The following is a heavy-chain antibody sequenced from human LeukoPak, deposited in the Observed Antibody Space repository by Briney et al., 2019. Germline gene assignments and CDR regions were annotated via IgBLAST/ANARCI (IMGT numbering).Heavy chain of an antibody. CDR3: AKGWLRLSAFDI. CDR2: IRYDGSNK. D-gene: IGHD5-12*01. CDR1: GFTFSSFG. Sequence: GGSLRLSCAASGFTFSSFGMHWVRQAPGKGLEWVAFIRYDGSNKYYADSVKGRFTISRDNSKNTLYLQMNSLRAEDTAVYYCAKGWLRLSAFDIWGQGTMVTVSS. V-gene: IGHV3-30*02. J-gene: IGHJ3*02.